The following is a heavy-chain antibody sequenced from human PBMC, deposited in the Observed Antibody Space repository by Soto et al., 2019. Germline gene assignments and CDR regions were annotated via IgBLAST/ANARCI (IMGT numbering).Heavy chain of an antibody. Sequence: PSETLSLTCTVSGDSVNSENSYWNWIRQAPGKGPEWIGYIYYNGGTNYNPSLKSRATILLDTSTNQFSLTLTSVTAEDTAVYYCARAGGKGRGVLGHYWGRGILV. D-gene: IGHD3-16*02. CDR1: GDSVNSENSY. CDR2: IYYNGGT. J-gene: IGHJ4*02. CDR3: ARAGGKGRGVLGHY. V-gene: IGHV4-61*01.